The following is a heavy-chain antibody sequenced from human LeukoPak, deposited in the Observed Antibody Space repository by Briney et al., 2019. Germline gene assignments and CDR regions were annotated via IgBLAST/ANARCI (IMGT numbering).Heavy chain of an antibody. CDR3: ARGRYVDADSGYVDY. CDR1: GYTFTSYG. D-gene: IGHD1-26*01. V-gene: IGHV1-18*01. Sequence: ASVKVSCKASGYTFTSYGISWVRQAPGQGLEWMGWISAYNGNTNYAQKLQGRVTMTTDTSTSTAYMELRSLRSDDTAVYYCARGRYVDADSGYVDYWGQGTLVTVSS. J-gene: IGHJ4*02. CDR2: ISAYNGNT.